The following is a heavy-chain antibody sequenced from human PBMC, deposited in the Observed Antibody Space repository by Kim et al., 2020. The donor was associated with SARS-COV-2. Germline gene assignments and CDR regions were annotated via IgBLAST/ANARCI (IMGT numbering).Heavy chain of an antibody. J-gene: IGHJ5*02. CDR1: GGSISSYY. V-gene: IGHV4-59*01. CDR2: IYYSGST. CDR3: ARGSGSYGWHGPRGVGPDNWFDP. D-gene: IGHD1-26*01. Sequence: SETLSLTCTVSGGSISSYYWSWIRQPPGKGLEWIGYIYYSGSTNYNPSLKSRVTISVDTSKNQFSLKLSSVTAADTAVYYCARGSGSYGWHGPRGVGPDNWFDPWGQGTLVTVSS.